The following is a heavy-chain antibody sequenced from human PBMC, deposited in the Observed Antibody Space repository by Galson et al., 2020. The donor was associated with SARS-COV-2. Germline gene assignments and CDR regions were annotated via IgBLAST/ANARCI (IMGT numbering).Heavy chain of an antibody. J-gene: IGHJ4*02. V-gene: IGHV3-30*01. CDR1: GFTFSSYA. D-gene: IGHD3-10*01. CDR2: ISYDGSNK. Sequence: GGSLRLSCAASGFTFSSYAMHWVRQAPGKGLEWVAVISYDGSNKYYADSVKGRFTISRDNSKNTLYLQMNSLRAEDTAVYYCARPGSGSYYSHFDYWGQGTLVTVSS. CDR3: ARPGSGSYYSHFDY.